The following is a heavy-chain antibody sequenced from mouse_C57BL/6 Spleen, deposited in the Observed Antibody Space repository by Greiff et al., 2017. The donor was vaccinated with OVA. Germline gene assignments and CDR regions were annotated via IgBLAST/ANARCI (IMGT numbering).Heavy chain of an antibody. CDR2: IDPANGNT. CDR1: GFNIKNTY. J-gene: IGHJ1*03. CDR3: ALGDYYGSEGYFDV. V-gene: IGHV14-3*01. Sequence: EVQLQQSVAELVRPGASVKLSCTASGFNIKNTYMHWVKQRPEQGLEWIGRIDPANGNTKYAPKFQGKATITADTASNTAYLQLSSLTSEDTAIXYYALGDYYGSEGYFDVWGTGTTVTVSS. D-gene: IGHD1-1*01.